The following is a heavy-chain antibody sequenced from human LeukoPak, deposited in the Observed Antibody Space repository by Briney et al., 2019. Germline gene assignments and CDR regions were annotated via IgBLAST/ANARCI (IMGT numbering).Heavy chain of an antibody. CDR1: GFTFSSYG. CDR2: ISGSGGST. V-gene: IGHV3-23*01. J-gene: IGHJ4*02. CDR3: AREGYYGSGRAIDY. Sequence: GGSLRLSCAASGFTFSSYGMSWVRQAPGKGLEWVSAISGSGGSTYYADSVKGRFTISRDNSKNTLYLQMNSLRAEDTAVYYCAREGYYGSGRAIDYWGQGTLVTVSS. D-gene: IGHD3-10*01.